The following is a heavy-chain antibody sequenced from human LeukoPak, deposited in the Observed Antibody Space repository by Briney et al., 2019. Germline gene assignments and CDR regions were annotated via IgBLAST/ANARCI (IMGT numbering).Heavy chain of an antibody. CDR3: DCSSATCYAAGDY. CDR2: INSDGITT. D-gene: IGHD2-2*01. Sequence: GGSLRLSCAASGFTFSSYWMHWVRQAPGKGLVWVSRINSDGITTSYADSVKGRFTISRDNTKNTLYLQMDSLRPEDTATYYCDCSSATCYAAGDYWGQGTLVTVSS. CDR1: GFTFSSYW. J-gene: IGHJ4*02. V-gene: IGHV3-74*01.